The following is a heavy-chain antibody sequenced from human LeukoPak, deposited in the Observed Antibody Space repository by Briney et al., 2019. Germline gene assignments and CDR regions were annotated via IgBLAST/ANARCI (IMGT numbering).Heavy chain of an antibody. CDR3: ERASGLG. J-gene: IGHJ4*01. CDR1: GFTFSTYW. D-gene: IGHD3-16*01. Sequence: WGSLRLSCAASGFTFSTYWMHWVRQAPGKGLVWVSRINSDGSTISYADSVKGRFTISRDNAKNTLYLQMNSLRAEDTAVYYCERASGLGWGHGILVSVSS. CDR2: INSDGSTI. V-gene: IGHV3-74*01.